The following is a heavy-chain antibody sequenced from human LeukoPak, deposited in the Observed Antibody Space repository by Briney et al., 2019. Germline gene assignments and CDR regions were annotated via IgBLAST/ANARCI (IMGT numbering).Heavy chain of an antibody. CDR2: GVYSGGT. V-gene: IGHV4-39*07. CDR3: AGERGEEYSSGWYKTNYFYN. J-gene: IGHJ4*02. Sequence: SETLSLTCTVSGDSFTSVTDYWAWIRQPPGKGLECIASGVYSGGTYYNPSLESRVAISADMSKNQISLKLTSVTGADTAVYYCAGERGEEYSSGWYKTNYFYNWGQGIRVTVSS. D-gene: IGHD6-19*01. CDR1: GDSFTSVTDY.